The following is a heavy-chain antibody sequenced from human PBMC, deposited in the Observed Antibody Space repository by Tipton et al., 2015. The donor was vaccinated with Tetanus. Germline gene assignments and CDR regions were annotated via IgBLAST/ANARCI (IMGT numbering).Heavy chain of an antibody. V-gene: IGHV3-53*05. D-gene: IGHD2-15*01. CDR1: GFSVGPSY. CDR2: IYAGGDT. Sequence: GSLRLSCAASGFSVGPSYMSWVRQAPGKGLEWVSVIYAGGDTYYADSVKGRFTISRDNSNKTLNLQMNSLRLGDTAVYYCTRVYCSGGGVVTCCFDYWGQGSLVTVSS. J-gene: IGHJ4*02. CDR3: TRVYCSGGGVVTCCFDY.